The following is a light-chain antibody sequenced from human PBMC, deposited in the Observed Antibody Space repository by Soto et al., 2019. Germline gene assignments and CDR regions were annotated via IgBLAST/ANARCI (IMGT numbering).Light chain of an antibody. V-gene: IGKV1-39*01. Sequence: DIQMTQSPSSLSASVGDRVTITCRESQSISSYLNWYQQKPGKAPKLLIYAASSLQSGVPSRFSGSGSGTDFTLTISSLQPEDFATYYCQQRYSTLTWTFGQGTKVEIK. J-gene: IGKJ1*01. CDR2: AAS. CDR1: QSISSY. CDR3: QQRYSTLTWT.